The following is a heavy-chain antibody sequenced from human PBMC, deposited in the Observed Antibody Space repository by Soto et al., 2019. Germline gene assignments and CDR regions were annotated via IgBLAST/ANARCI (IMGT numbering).Heavy chain of an antibody. CDR3: ARLSWPTPDLGWFDP. Sequence: QVQLVQSGAEVKKPGSSVKVSCKASGGTFSSYGISWVRQAPGQGLEWMGGIIPIFGTTNYAQKFQGRVTITADESTCTAYVELSSLRSEDTAVYYCARLSWPTPDLGWFDPWCQGTLVTVSS. D-gene: IGHD2-15*01. J-gene: IGHJ5*02. V-gene: IGHV1-69*01. CDR1: GGTFSSYG. CDR2: IIPIFGTT.